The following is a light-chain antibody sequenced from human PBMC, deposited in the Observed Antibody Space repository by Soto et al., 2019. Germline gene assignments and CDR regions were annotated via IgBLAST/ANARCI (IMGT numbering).Light chain of an antibody. J-gene: IGKJ5*01. Sequence: EIVLTQSPATLSLSPGDRATLSCRASQSVRSDYFAWYQQKPGQAPRVIIFGISTRATAIPDRFSGSGSGTDFTLTISRLEPDDFAVYYCQHYVTSSITFGQGTRLEIK. CDR2: GIS. V-gene: IGKV3-20*01. CDR3: QHYVTSSIT. CDR1: QSVRSDY.